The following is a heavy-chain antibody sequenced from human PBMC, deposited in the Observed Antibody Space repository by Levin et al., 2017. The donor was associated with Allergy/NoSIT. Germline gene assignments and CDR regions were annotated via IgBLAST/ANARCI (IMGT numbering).Heavy chain of an antibody. D-gene: IGHD7-27*01. J-gene: IGHJ2*01. CDR1: GFNFDTFW. V-gene: IGHV3-7*01. CDR2: IKEDGTDI. CDR3: ARQLGNPSWFFDL. Sequence: GESLKISCATSGFNFDTFWMSWVRQAPGKGLEWVANIKEDGTDILYAESVKGRFTISRDNAKRSLFLQMNSLRAEDTAVYYCARQLGNPSWFFDLWCRGTLVTVSS.